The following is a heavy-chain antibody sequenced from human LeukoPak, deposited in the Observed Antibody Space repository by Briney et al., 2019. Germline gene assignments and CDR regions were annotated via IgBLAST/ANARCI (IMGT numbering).Heavy chain of an antibody. CDR1: GFTFSNYW. J-gene: IGHJ4*02. D-gene: IGHD1-7*01. CDR2: IKQDGSER. Sequence: GGSLRLSCAASGFTFSNYWMTWVRQAPGKGPEWVADIKQDGSERNYVDSVKGRFTIARDNTKNSLYLQMTSLRGEDTTVYYCASRAGKPGNTPWCFDYWGQGALVTVSS. CDR3: ASRAGKPGNTPWCFDY. V-gene: IGHV3-7*01.